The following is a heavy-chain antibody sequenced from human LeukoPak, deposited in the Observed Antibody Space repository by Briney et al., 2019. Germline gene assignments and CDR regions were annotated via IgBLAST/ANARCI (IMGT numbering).Heavy chain of an antibody. Sequence: GGSPRLSCAASGLTFRNYAFHWIRQAPGKGLEWGALISYDGSNVYYADSVKGRFIISRDNSKNTVYLEINSLTAEDTAVYYCARDYLYASGSGSPNQFDYWGQGTLVTVSS. V-gene: IGHV3-30*04. CDR3: ARDYLYASGSGSPNQFDY. D-gene: IGHD3-10*01. J-gene: IGHJ4*02. CDR1: GLTFRNYA. CDR2: ISYDGSNV.